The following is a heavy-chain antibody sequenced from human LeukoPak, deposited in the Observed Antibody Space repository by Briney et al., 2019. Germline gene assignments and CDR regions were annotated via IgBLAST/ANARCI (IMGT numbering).Heavy chain of an antibody. D-gene: IGHD2-2*01. CDR3: ARDHCSSTTCYFED. J-gene: IGHJ4*02. V-gene: IGHV3-20*04. CDR1: VLTFYDFG. CDR2: IRWNGGNT. Sequence: PGVSLRLSCVASVLTFYDFGVSGVRHVRGRALEWVARIRWNGGNTGYAASVKGRFNISRDNAENSLFLQMNSLTADDTAVYYCARDHCSSTTCYFEDWGQGTLVTVSS.